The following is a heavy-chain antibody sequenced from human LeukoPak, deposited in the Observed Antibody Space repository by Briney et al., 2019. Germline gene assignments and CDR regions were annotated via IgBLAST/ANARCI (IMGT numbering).Heavy chain of an antibody. D-gene: IGHD6-13*01. CDR3: ARIGAGSSRDY. CDR1: GFTFSNFA. CDR2: IVGSSST. J-gene: IGHJ4*02. V-gene: IGHV3-21*01. Sequence: GGFLRLSCAASGFTFSNFAMTWVRRAPGKGLEWVSSIVGSSSTYYADSLKGRFTISRDNAKNSLYLQMNSPGAEDTAVYYCARIGAGSSRDYWGQGTLVTVSS.